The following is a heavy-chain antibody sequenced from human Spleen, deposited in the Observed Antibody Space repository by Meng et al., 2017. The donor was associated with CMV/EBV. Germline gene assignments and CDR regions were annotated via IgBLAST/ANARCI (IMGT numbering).Heavy chain of an antibody. V-gene: IGHV3-7*01. CDR1: GFNFSSYE. CDR2: INPDGSEK. J-gene: IGHJ4*02. D-gene: IGHD2-15*01. CDR3: VAPSGGSWGY. Sequence: GESLKISCAASGFNFSSYEMNWVRQAPGKGLEWVANINPDGSEKLYVDSVKGRFTIIRDNAKDAYYLQMESLRPDDTAVYYCVAPSGGSWGYWGRGTLVTVSS.